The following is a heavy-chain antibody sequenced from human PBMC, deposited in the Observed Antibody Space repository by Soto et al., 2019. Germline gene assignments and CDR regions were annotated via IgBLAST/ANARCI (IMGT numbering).Heavy chain of an antibody. CDR1: GYTFTSYD. D-gene: IGHD1-26*01. CDR2: MNPNSGNT. J-gene: IGHJ3*02. CDR3: ARERSSAALDI. V-gene: IGHV1-8*01. Sequence: QVQLVQSGAEVKKPGASVKVSCKTSGYTFTSYDINWVRQATGQGLEWMGWMNPNSGNTAYAQKFQGRVTMTRNTSISTAYTELSRLRSEDTAVYYCARERSSAALDIWGQGTMVTVSS.